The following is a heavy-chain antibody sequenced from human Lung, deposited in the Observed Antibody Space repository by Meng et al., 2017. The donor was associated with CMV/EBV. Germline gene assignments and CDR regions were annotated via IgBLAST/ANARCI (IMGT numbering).Heavy chain of an antibody. Sequence: SLKISCAASGFTFDDYSMHWVRQAPGKGLVWVSGINCNGGRRDYVDSVKGRFTISRDNAKKTLYLQINSPRPEDTAFYYCARVGQDYNARDGFDVWGQGTLVTVSS. D-gene: IGHD4-11*01. CDR1: GFTFDDYS. V-gene: IGHV3-9*01. J-gene: IGHJ4*01. CDR3: ARVGQDYNARDGFDV. CDR2: INCNGGRR.